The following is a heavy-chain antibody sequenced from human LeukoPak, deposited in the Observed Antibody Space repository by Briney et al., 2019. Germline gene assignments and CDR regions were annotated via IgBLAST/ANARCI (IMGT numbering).Heavy chain of an antibody. D-gene: IGHD7-27*01. CDR1: GSTFSSHT. Sequence: PGGSLRLSCAASGSTFSSHTMNWVRQAPGKGLEWVSVIYSGGSTYYADSVKGRFTISRDNSKNTLYLQMNSLGAEDTAVYCCARRPPTNWGLDSWGQGTLVTVSS. CDR2: IYSGGST. CDR3: ARRPPTNWGLDS. J-gene: IGHJ4*02. V-gene: IGHV3-53*01.